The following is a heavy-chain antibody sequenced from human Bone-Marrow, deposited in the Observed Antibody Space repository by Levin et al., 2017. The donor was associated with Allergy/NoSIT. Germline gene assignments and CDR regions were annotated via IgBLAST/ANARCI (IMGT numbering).Heavy chain of an antibody. Sequence: GGSLRLSCAASGFTFSSYWMHWVRQAPGKGLVWVSRINSDGSSTSYADSVKGRFTISRDNAKNTLYLQMNSLRAEDTAVYYCAREVRCSGGSCYSGGWFDPWGQGTLVTVSS. CDR3: AREVRCSGGSCYSGGWFDP. CDR2: INSDGSST. D-gene: IGHD2-15*01. J-gene: IGHJ5*02. V-gene: IGHV3-74*01. CDR1: GFTFSSYW.